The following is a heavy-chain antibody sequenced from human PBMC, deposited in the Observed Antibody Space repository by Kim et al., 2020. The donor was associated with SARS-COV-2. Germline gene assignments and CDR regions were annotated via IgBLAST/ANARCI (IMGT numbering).Heavy chain of an antibody. J-gene: IGHJ6*02. CDR1: GYTFTSYG. CDR2: ISAYNGNT. CDR3: ARDWNRIYYYYGMDV. V-gene: IGHV1-18*04. Sequence: ASVKVSCKASGYTFTSYGISWVRQAPGQGLEWMGWISAYNGNTNYAQKLQGRVTMTTDTSTSTAYMELRSLRSDDTAVYYCARDWNRIYYYYGMDVWGQGTTVTVSS. D-gene: IGHD1-1*01.